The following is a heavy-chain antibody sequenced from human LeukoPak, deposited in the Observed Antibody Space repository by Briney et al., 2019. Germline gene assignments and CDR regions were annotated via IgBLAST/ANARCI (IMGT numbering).Heavy chain of an antibody. J-gene: IGHJ4*02. D-gene: IGHD3-3*01. CDR1: GGAISSGGYY. CDR3: ARAFSPGSSGYYKGYDY. Sequence: SETLSLTCTVSGGAISSGGYYWSWIRQHPGKCLEWIGYIYYSGSTYYNPSLKSRVTISVDTSKNQFSLKLSSVTAADTAVYYCARAFSPGSSGYYKGYDYWGQGTLVTVSS. V-gene: IGHV4-31*03. CDR2: IYYSGST.